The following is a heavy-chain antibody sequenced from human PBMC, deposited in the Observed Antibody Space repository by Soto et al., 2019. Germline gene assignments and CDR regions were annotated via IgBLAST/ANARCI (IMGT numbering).Heavy chain of an antibody. V-gene: IGHV4-30-4*01. CDR1: GGSISSGDYS. D-gene: IGHD3-10*01. CDR2: IYYSENT. J-gene: IGHJ5*02. Sequence: QVQLQESGSGLVKPSQTLSLTCTVSGGSISSGDYSWSWIRQPPGKGLEWIGYIYYSENTYYNPSLKSRVTISVDTSKNQFSVKLTSVTAADTAVYYCARDHKGTTDPWGQGTLVTVSS. CDR3: ARDHKGTTDP.